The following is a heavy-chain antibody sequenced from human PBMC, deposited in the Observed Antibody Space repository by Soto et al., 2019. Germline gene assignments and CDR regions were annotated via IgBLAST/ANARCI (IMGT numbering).Heavy chain of an antibody. D-gene: IGHD2-8*01. CDR1: GFTLINYA. V-gene: IGHV3-23*01. CDR3: AKKGLGSLKTFCSNSDCHYAFDL. Sequence: SLRLSCAASGFTLINYAMIWVRQAPGKGLEWVSTISGGGDGTYYADSVKGHFTISRDNSKNTLYLQMNSLRAEDTAIYYCAKKGLGSLKTFCSNSDCHYAFDLWGQGTVVTVSS. CDR2: ISGGGDGT. J-gene: IGHJ3*01.